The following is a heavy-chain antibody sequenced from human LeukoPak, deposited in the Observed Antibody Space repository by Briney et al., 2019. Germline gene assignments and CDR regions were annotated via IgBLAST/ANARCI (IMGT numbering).Heavy chain of an antibody. V-gene: IGHV4-31*03. D-gene: IGHD3-22*01. CDR3: ARDCKYYYDSSGYYYYYYGMDV. Sequence: SETLSLTCTVSGGSVSSGSYYWSWIRQHPGKGLEWIGYIYYSGSTYYNPSLKSRVTISVNTSKNQFSLKLSSVTAADTAVYYCARDCKYYYDSSGYYYYYYGMDVWGQGTTVTVSS. CDR1: GGSVSSGSYY. CDR2: IYYSGST. J-gene: IGHJ6*02.